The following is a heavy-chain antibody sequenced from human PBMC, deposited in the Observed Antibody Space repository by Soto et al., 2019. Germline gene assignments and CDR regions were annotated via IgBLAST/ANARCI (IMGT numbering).Heavy chain of an antibody. CDR3: ARGSLPGGGRTYFDP. Sequence: QVQLVQAGAEVKKPGASVKVSCKASGYTFTTYHINWVRQATGQGLEWMGWMNPNSGNTGYAQKFQGRVAMTRNTSLSTAYMELSSLRSEATAIYYCARGSLPGGGRTYFDPWCQGTLLTVSS. CDR1: GYTFTTYH. V-gene: IGHV1-8*01. D-gene: IGHD2-2*01. J-gene: IGHJ5*02. CDR2: MNPNSGNT.